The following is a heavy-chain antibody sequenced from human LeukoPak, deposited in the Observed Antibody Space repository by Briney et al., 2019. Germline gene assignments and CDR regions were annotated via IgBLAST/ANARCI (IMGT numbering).Heavy chain of an antibody. D-gene: IGHD3-9*01. V-gene: IGHV3-48*03. J-gene: IGHJ4*02. CDR3: ARTYYDILTGPEQYFDY. CDR1: GFTFSSYE. CDR2: ISSSGSTI. Sequence: GGSLRLSCAASGFTFSSYEMNWVRQAPGKGLEWVSYISSSGSTIYYADSVKGRFTISRDNAKNSLYLQMNSLRAEDTPVYYCARTYYDILTGPEQYFDYWGQGTLVTVSS.